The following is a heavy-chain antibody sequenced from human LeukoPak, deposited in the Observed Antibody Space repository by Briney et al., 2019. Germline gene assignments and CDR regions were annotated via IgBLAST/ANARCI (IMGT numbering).Heavy chain of an antibody. D-gene: IGHD6-19*01. CDR1: GGSISSYY. V-gene: IGHV4-59*01. J-gene: IGHJ3*02. Sequence: SETLSLTCTVSGGSISSYYWSWIWQPPGKGLEWIGYIYYSGSTNYNPSLKSRVTISVDTSKNQFSLKLSSVTAADTAVYYCARTGYSSGWYPGAFDIWGQGTMVTVSS. CDR2: IYYSGST. CDR3: ARTGYSSGWYPGAFDI.